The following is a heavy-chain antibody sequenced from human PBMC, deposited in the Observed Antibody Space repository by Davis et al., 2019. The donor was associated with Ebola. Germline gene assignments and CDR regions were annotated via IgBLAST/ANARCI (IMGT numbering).Heavy chain of an antibody. D-gene: IGHD3-10*01. J-gene: IGHJ6*02. V-gene: IGHV3-30*03. Sequence: PGGSLRLSCAASGFTFNTYGMHWVRQAPGKGLDWVAVISYDGRNKYYADSLKGRFSISRDNSKNTLYLQMNSLRAEDTAVYYCARDVGRFYGMDVWGQGTTVTVSS. CDR2: ISYDGRNK. CDR1: GFTFNTYG. CDR3: ARDVGRFYGMDV.